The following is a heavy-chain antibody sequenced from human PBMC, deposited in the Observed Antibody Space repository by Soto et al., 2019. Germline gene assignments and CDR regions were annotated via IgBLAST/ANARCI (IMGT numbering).Heavy chain of an antibody. CDR2: INTDGSQK. Sequence: GGSLRLSCAASGFTFNSYWMTWVRQAPGKWLEWVANINTDGSQKHSVDSVKGRFTFSRDNGKNSLYLQMNSLRVEDTAVYYCARVSRRNTFDVWGQGXMVTV. J-gene: IGHJ3*01. V-gene: IGHV3-7*01. CDR1: GFTFNSYW. CDR3: ARVSRRNTFDV.